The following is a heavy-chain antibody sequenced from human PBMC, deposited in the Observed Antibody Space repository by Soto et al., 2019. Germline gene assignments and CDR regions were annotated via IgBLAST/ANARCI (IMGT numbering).Heavy chain of an antibody. D-gene: IGHD3-3*01. V-gene: IGHV4-4*02. Sequence: PSETLSLTCAVCGGSISSANCWTWVRQPPGKGLEWIGEIYHGGSTSYNPSLKSRVTLSLDKFKKHFSLNLTSVTHADTAVYYWEKDDCWSGFGVAVGRQGPMFTVS. J-gene: IGHJ6*02. CDR1: GGSISSANC. CDR2: IYHGGST. CDR3: EKDDCWSGFGVAV.